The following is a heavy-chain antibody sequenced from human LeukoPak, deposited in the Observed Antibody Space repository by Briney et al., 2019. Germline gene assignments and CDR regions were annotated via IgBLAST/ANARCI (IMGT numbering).Heavy chain of an antibody. CDR3: ARDRGAARPGFDP. V-gene: IGHV1-18*01. D-gene: IGHD6-6*01. CDR2: ISSYNGNT. Sequence: ASVKVSCKASGYTFTSYGISWVRQAPGQGLEWMGWISSYNGNTNYAQKLQGRVTMTTDTSTRTAYMDLRSLRSDDTAVYYCARDRGAARPGFDPWGQGTLVTVSS. CDR1: GYTFTSYG. J-gene: IGHJ5*02.